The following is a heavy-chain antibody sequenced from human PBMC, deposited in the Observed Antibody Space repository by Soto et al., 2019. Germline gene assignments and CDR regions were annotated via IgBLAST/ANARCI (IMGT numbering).Heavy chain of an antibody. Sequence: GGSLRLSCAASGFTFSNYAIHWVRQAPGKGLEWVTIISKDGNSKHYADSVKGRFTISRDNSKNTLFLQMNSLTAEDTALYYCARDPQGSYCYIDYWGQGTPVTVSS. J-gene: IGHJ4*02. V-gene: IGHV3-30-3*01. CDR2: ISKDGNSK. CDR3: ARDPQGSYCYIDY. D-gene: IGHD3-10*01. CDR1: GFTFSNYA.